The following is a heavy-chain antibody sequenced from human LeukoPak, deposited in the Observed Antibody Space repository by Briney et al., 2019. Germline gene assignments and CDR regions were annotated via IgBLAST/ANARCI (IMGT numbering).Heavy chain of an antibody. V-gene: IGHV3-23*01. D-gene: IGHD1-1*01. CDR3: AKAPFTTNWFWDY. Sequence: PGGSLRLSCAASGFTFSTCAMTWVRQAPGKGLEWVSGISGRGVTDYADSVKGRFTISRDNSKNTLSLQMNSLRAEDTAVYYCAKAPFTTNWFWDYWGQGTLVTVSS. CDR2: ISGRGVT. CDR1: GFTFSTCA. J-gene: IGHJ4*02.